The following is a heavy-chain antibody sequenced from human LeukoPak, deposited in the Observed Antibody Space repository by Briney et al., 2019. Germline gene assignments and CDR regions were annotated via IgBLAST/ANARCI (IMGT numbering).Heavy chain of an antibody. Sequence: PGGSLRLSCVASGFIVSSNDMHWVRQTTGKGLEWVSTIGTAGDTYYPGSVKGRFTISRENAKNSLYLQMNSLRAGDTAVYYCARGADAFDIWGQGTMVTVSS. J-gene: IGHJ3*02. CDR2: IGTAGDT. V-gene: IGHV3-13*04. CDR1: GFIVSSND. CDR3: ARGADAFDI.